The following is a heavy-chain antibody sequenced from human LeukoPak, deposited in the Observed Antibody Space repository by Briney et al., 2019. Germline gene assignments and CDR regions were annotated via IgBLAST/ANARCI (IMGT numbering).Heavy chain of an antibody. CDR2: INHSGST. D-gene: IGHD1-26*01. J-gene: IGHJ4*02. CDR1: GGSFNGYY. Sequence: SETLSLTCAVYGGSFNGYYWSWIRQPPGKGLEWIGEINHSGSTNYNPSLKSRVTISVDTSKNQFSLKLSSVTAADTAVYYCARDKGATLDWGQGTLVTVSS. CDR3: ARDKGATLD. V-gene: IGHV4-34*01.